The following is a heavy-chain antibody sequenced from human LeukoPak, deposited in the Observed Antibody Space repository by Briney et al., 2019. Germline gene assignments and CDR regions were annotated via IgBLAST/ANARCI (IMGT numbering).Heavy chain of an antibody. CDR2: IVVGSGNT. Sequence: GTSVTVSCKASGFTFTSSAVQWVRQARGQRLEWIGWIVVGSGNTNYAQKFQERVTITRDMSTSTAYMELSSLRSEDTAVYYCAADPGVVATTPFDYWGQGTLVTVYS. CDR3: AADPGVVATTPFDY. J-gene: IGHJ4*02. V-gene: IGHV1-58*01. D-gene: IGHD5-12*01. CDR1: GFTFTSSA.